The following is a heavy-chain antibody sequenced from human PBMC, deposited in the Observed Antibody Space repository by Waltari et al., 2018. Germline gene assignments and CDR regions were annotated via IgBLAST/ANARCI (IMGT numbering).Heavy chain of an antibody. CDR1: GFTFSSYG. CDR3: AKDFIAAAGTGWFDP. CDR2: IWYDGSNK. V-gene: IGHV3-33*03. Sequence: QVQLVESGGGVVQPGRSLRLSCAASGFTFSSYGMHWVRQAPGKGLEWVAVIWYDGSNKYYADYVKGRFTISRDKSKNTLYLQMNSLRAEDTAMYYCAKDFIAAAGTGWFDPWGQGTLVTVSS. J-gene: IGHJ5*02. D-gene: IGHD6-13*01.